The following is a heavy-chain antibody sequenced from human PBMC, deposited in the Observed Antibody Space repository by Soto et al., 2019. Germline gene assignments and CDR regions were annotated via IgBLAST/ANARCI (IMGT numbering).Heavy chain of an antibody. V-gene: IGHV2-5*02. CDR3: AHRLDYGDNDYFDY. D-gene: IGHD4-17*01. J-gene: IGHJ4*02. Sequence: QITLKESGPTLLKPTQTLTLTCTCSGFSLSTSDVGGGWIHHPPGKALEWHALIYWADGKRYSPSLKSRVTIIQDSSKNQVVLTMTNMAPVDTDTYYCAHRLDYGDNDYFDYWGQGTMVPVSS. CDR2: IYWADGK. CDR1: GFSLSTSDVG.